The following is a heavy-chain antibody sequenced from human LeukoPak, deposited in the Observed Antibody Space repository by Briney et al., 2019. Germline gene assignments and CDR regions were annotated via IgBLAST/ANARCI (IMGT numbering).Heavy chain of an antibody. Sequence: ASMKVSCKASGYTFTNFDINWVRQATGQGLEWMGWKNPNTGNAGYAQKFQDRVTITWDASITTAYMDLSSLRSEDTAVYYCARVGYSNSYDYWGQGTLVTVSS. CDR2: KNPNTGNA. D-gene: IGHD1-26*01. CDR3: ARVGYSNSYDY. J-gene: IGHJ4*02. V-gene: IGHV1-8*03. CDR1: GYTFTNFD.